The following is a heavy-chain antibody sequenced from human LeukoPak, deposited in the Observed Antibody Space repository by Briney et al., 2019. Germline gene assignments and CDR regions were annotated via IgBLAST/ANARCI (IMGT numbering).Heavy chain of an antibody. CDR3: ARGRYFDWLLSGDNWFDP. V-gene: IGHV4-34*01. CDR2: INHSGST. Sequence: SETLSLTCAVYGGSFRGYYWSWIRQPPGKGLEWIGEINHSGSTNYNPSLKSRVTISVDTSKNQFSLKLSSVTAADTAVYYCARGRYFDWLLSGDNWFDPWGQGTLVTVSS. D-gene: IGHD3-9*01. CDR1: GGSFRGYY. J-gene: IGHJ5*02.